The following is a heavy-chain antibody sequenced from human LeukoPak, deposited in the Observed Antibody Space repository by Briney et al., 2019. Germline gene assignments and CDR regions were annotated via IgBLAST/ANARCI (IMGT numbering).Heavy chain of an antibody. Sequence: PGGSLRLSCAASGFTFSSYWMHSVRQAPGKGLVWVSRINSDGSSTSYADSVKGRFTISRDNAKNTLYLQMNSLRAEDTAVYYCARGTVTTGYYYYYMDVWGKGTTVTVSS. V-gene: IGHV3-74*01. CDR3: ARGTVTTGYYYYYMDV. J-gene: IGHJ6*03. CDR1: GFTFSSYW. D-gene: IGHD4-11*01. CDR2: INSDGSST.